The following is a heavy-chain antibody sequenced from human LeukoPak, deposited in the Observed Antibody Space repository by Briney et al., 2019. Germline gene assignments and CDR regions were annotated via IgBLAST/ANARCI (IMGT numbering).Heavy chain of an antibody. D-gene: IGHD3-22*01. V-gene: IGHV4-59*01. Sequence: SETLSLTCTVSGGSISNYYWSWIRQPPGKGLEWIGFIFYSGTTNYNPSLKSRVTISVDTSKNQFSLKLSSVTAADTAVYYCARGGWNKFDYWGQGTLVTVSS. CDR2: IFYSGTT. CDR3: ARGGWNKFDY. J-gene: IGHJ4*02. CDR1: GGSISNYY.